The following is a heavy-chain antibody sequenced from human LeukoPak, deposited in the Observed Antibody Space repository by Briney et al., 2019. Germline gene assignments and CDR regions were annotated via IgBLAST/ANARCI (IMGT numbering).Heavy chain of an antibody. D-gene: IGHD5-18*01. J-gene: IGHJ4*02. V-gene: IGHV4-34*01. Sequence: SETLSLTCAVCGGSFSGYYWSWIRQPPGKGLEWIGEINHSGSTNYNPSLKSRVTISVDTSKNQFSLKLSSVTAADTAVYYCARGRRDTAMVYDYWGQGTLVTVSS. CDR1: GGSFSGYY. CDR3: ARGRRDTAMVYDY. CDR2: INHSGST.